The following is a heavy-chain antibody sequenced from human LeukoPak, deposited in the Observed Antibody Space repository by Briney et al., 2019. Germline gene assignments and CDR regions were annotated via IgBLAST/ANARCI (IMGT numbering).Heavy chain of an antibody. CDR3: TRDQRYCSGGSCSYANWFDP. J-gene: IGHJ5*02. CDR2: IRSKAYGGTT. V-gene: IGHV3-49*04. Sequence: GRSLRLSCTASGFTFGDYAMSWVRQAPGKGLEWVGFIRSKAYGGTTEYAASVKGRFTISRDDSKSIAYLQMSSLKTEDTAVYYCTRDQRYCSGGSCSYANWFDPWGQGTLVTVSS. D-gene: IGHD2-15*01. CDR1: GFTFGDYA.